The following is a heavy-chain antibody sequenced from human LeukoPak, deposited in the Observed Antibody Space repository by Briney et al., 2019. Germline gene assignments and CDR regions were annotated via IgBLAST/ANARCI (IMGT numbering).Heavy chain of an antibody. J-gene: IGHJ4*02. V-gene: IGHV3-48*04. Sequence: GGSLRLSCAASGFTFNTYTMNWVRQAPGKGPEWISYIGSNGGITFYADSVKGRFTISRDNAKNSLYLQMNSLRADDTAFYYCARGATVTNPYFDYWGQGSLVTVSS. CDR3: ARGATVTNPYFDY. CDR1: GFTFNTYT. D-gene: IGHD4-17*01. CDR2: IGSNGGIT.